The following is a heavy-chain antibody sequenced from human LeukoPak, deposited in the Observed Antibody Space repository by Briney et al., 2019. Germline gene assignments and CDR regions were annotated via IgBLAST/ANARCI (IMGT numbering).Heavy chain of an antibody. CDR1: GFTFSSCG. CDR3: ATDLAYCSGGSCF. CDR2: IRYDGSNR. J-gene: IGHJ6*04. D-gene: IGHD2-15*01. V-gene: IGHV3-30*02. Sequence: GGSLRLSCAASGFTFSSCGMHWVRQAPGKGLEWVAFIRYDGSNRYYADSVKGRFTNSRDNSKNTLYLQMNSLRGEHTAVYYCATDLAYCSGGSCFWGKGTTVTVSS.